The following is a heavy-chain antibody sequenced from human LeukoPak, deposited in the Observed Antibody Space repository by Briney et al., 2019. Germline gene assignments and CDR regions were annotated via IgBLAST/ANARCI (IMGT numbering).Heavy chain of an antibody. CDR3: ATCVAVPGLPDS. J-gene: IGHJ4*02. CDR2: INSDDSST. D-gene: IGHD6-19*01. CDR1: GFTFSDYW. Sequence: GGSLRLSCAASGFTFSDYWMYWVRQAPGKGLVWVSRINSDDSSTSYADSVQGRFTISRDNAKNTLYLQMNSLRVEDTAVYYCATCVAVPGLPDSWGQGTLVHVSS. V-gene: IGHV3-74*01.